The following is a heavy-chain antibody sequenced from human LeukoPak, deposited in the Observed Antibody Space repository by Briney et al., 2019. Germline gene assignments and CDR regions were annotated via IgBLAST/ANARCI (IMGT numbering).Heavy chain of an antibody. Sequence: GGSLRLSCAASGFTFRYYVMTWVRQAPGKGLEWVSGIIGSGGNTYYADSVKGRFTISRDNARNTLFLQMNSLRAEDTAVYYCARIDNWNDGGYWGQGTLVTVSS. CDR1: GFTFRYYV. J-gene: IGHJ4*02. CDR2: IIGSGGNT. CDR3: ARIDNWNDGGY. D-gene: IGHD1-20*01. V-gene: IGHV3-23*01.